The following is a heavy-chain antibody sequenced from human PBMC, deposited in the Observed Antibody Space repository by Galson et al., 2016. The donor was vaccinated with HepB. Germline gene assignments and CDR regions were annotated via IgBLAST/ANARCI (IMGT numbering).Heavy chain of an antibody. CDR2: ISGGGGRT. Sequence: SVRLSCAASGFTFRLYAMTWVRQAPGKGLEWVSVISGGGGRTYYVDSVNGRFTISRDNFKNTVYLQMNSLKAEDTAVYFCAKVMGYYASGFYDYWGQGTLVSVSS. CDR1: GFTFRLYA. J-gene: IGHJ4*02. CDR3: AKVMGYYASGFYDY. V-gene: IGHV3-23*01. D-gene: IGHD2-15*01.